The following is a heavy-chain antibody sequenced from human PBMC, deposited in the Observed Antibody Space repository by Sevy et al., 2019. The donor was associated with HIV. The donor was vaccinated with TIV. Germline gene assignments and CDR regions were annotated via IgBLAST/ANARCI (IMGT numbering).Heavy chain of an antibody. CDR3: ERDCNSASCLWGMDV. D-gene: IGHD2-2*01. Sequence: GGSLRLSCVASGFTFSNFWMSWVRQAPGKGLEWVANIKRDGSEKYYVASVKGRFTISRDNAKTSLYLQMNSLRVEDTAVYYCERDCNSASCLWGMDVWGPGTMVTVSS. CDR2: IKRDGSEK. J-gene: IGHJ6*02. V-gene: IGHV3-7*03. CDR1: GFTFSNFW.